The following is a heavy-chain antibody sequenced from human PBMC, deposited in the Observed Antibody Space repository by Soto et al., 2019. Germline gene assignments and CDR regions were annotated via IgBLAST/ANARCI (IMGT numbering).Heavy chain of an antibody. V-gene: IGHV4-39*01. CDR2: IYYSGST. CDR3: ARLGYCSSNSCRRPGVYYYYMDV. J-gene: IGHJ6*03. Sequence: PSETLSLTCTVSGGSISSSSYYWGWIRQPPGKGLEWIGSIYYSGSTYYNPSLKSRVTISVDTSKNQFSLKLSSVTAADTAVYYCARLGYCSSNSCRRPGVYYYYMDVWGKGTTVTVSS. CDR1: GGSISSSSYY. D-gene: IGHD2-2*01.